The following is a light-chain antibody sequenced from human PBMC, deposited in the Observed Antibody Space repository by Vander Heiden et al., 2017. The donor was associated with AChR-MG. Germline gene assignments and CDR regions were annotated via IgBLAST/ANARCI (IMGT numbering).Light chain of an antibody. CDR3: QQSDTTPRT. J-gene: IGKJ1*01. V-gene: IGKV1-39*01. Sequence: DIQMTQSPSSLSASVGDRVAITCRASQTISNYLNWYQQKPGKAPKLLIYAASSLQSGVPSRFSGSGSGSDFTLTISNLQPEDFATYSCQQSDTTPRTFGQGTKVEIK. CDR1: QTISNY. CDR2: AAS.